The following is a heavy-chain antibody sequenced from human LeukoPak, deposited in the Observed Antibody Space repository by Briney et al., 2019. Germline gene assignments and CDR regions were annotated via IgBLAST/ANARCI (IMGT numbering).Heavy chain of an antibody. D-gene: IGHD3-10*01. Sequence: ASVNVSCTASGYTFTGYYMHWVRQAPGQGLEWMGWINPNSGGTNYAQKFQGRVTMTRDTSISTAYMELSRLRSDGTAVYYCARGLWFGEVIDYWGQGTLVTVSS. V-gene: IGHV1-2*02. CDR3: ARGLWFGEVIDY. J-gene: IGHJ4*02. CDR1: GYTFTGYY. CDR2: INPNSGGT.